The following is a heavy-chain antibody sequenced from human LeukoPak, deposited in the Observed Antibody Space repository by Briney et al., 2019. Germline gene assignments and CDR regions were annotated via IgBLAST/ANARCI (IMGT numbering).Heavy chain of an antibody. CDR3: VRGDSRDY. V-gene: IGHV3-21*01. CDR2: IDNSGRTM. Sequence: GGSLRLSCAASGFTFSTYTMNWVRQAPGKGLEWVSSIDNSGRTMYYAGSVKGRFTISRDNAKNSLYLQMNSLRAEDTAVYYCVRGDSRDYWGQGTLATVSS. J-gene: IGHJ4*02. CDR1: GFTFSTYT. D-gene: IGHD3-22*01.